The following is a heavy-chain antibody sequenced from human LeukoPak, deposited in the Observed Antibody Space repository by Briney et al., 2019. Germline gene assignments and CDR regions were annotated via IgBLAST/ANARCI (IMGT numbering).Heavy chain of an antibody. Sequence: KPGASVNVSCKASGYTFTGYYMHWVGQAPGQGLEWMGWINPNSGGTNYAQKFQGRVTMTRDTSISTAYMELSRLRSDDTAVYYCARGFRYNWNYDYYYGMDVWGQGTTVTVSS. V-gene: IGHV1-2*02. D-gene: IGHD1-20*01. CDR1: GYTFTGYY. CDR2: INPNSGGT. CDR3: ARGFRYNWNYDYYYGMDV. J-gene: IGHJ6*02.